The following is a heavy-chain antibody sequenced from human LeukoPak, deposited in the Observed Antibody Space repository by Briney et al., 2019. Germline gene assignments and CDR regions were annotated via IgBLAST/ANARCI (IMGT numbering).Heavy chain of an antibody. J-gene: IGHJ4*02. D-gene: IGHD6-19*01. CDR2: ISDSGGST. Sequence: GGSLRLSCSASGFPFSSYAMHWVRQAPGKGLEYVSAISDSGGSTYYAASVKGRFTISRDDAKNSLYLQMNSLRDEDTAVYYCARMRGGWYVDYWGQGTLVTVSS. CDR3: ARMRGGWYVDY. CDR1: GFPFSSYA. V-gene: IGHV3-64*04.